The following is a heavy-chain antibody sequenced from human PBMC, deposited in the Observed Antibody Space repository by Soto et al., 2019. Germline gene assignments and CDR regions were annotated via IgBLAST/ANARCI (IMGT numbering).Heavy chain of an antibody. CDR3: AGGGGVGVAGSAAFDM. CDR1: GYPVTAYY. J-gene: IGHJ3*02. D-gene: IGHD3-3*01. Sequence: QLHLVQSGAVVKKPGASVTVSCSASGYPVTAYYMHWVRQAPGRGLEWMGGINPATGAAKYTQTLQGRVTSTRDTSTSTGFMELSGLTTEDPDVFYFAGGGGVGVAGSAAFDMWGQGTLVTVSS. CDR2: INPATGAA. V-gene: IGHV1-2*01.